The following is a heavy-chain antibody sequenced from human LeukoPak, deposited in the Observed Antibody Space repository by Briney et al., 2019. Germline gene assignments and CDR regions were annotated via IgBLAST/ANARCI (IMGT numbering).Heavy chain of an antibody. V-gene: IGHV1-18*01. D-gene: IGHD4-17*01. CDR1: GYTFTSYG. J-gene: IGHJ4*02. Sequence: VSVKVSCKASGYTFTSYGISWVRQAPGQGREWMGWISAYNGNTNYAQKLQGRVTMTTDTSTSTAYMELRSLRSDDTAVYYCARDYGDYQIYDYWGQGTLATVSS. CDR3: ARDYGDYQIYDY. CDR2: ISAYNGNT.